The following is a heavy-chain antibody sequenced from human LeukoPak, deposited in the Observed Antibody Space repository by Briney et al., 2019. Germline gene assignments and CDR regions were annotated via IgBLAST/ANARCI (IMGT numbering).Heavy chain of an antibody. CDR3: ATEKGGYRYYFDY. CDR1: GGTFSSYA. CDR2: IIPIFGTA. Sequence: GASVKVSCKASGGTFSSYAISWVRQAPGQGLEWMGEIIPIFGTANYAQKFQGRVTITTDESTSTAYMELSSLRSEDTAVYYCATEKGGYRYYFDYWGQGTLVTVSS. J-gene: IGHJ4*02. D-gene: IGHD6-25*01. V-gene: IGHV1-69*05.